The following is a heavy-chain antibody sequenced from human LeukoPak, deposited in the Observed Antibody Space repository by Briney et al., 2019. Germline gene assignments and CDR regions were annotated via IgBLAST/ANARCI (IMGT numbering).Heavy chain of an antibody. CDR2: INPNSGGT. D-gene: IGHD2-15*01. CDR3: ARGHCSGGSCFPYYYYGMDV. J-gene: IGHJ6*02. CDR1: GYTFTGYY. V-gene: IGHV1-2*02. Sequence: ASVKVSCKASGYTFTGYYMHWVQQAPGQGLEWMGWINPNSGGTNYAQKFQGRVTMTRDTSISTAYMELSRLRSDDTAVYYCARGHCSGGSCFPYYYYGMDVWGQGTTVTVSS.